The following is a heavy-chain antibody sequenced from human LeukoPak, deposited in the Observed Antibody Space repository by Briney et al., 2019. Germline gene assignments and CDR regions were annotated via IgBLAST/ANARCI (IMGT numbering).Heavy chain of an antibody. D-gene: IGHD6-19*01. CDR3: ARCEGSGFYLWGNYFDY. CDR1: GDIFTSYG. V-gene: IGHV1-18*01. CDR2: ISTYSGDT. Sequence: ASVKVSCKVSGDIFTSYGISWVRQAPGQGLEWMGWISTYSGDTNYAQNLQGRFTMTTDTSTSTAYMELRSLTPDDTAVYYCARCEGSGFYLWGNYFDYWGQGTLVTVSS. J-gene: IGHJ4*02.